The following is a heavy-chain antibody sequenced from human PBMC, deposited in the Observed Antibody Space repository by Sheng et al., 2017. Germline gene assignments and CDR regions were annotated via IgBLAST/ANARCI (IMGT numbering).Heavy chain of an antibody. CDR1: GFTFSSYA. J-gene: IGHJ4*02. CDR2: ISYDGSNK. V-gene: IGHV3-30*04. CDR3: AKAHSSGWYYFDY. Sequence: QVQLVESGGGVVQPGRSLRLSCAASGFTFSSYAMHWVRQAPGKGLEWVAVISYDGSNKYYADSVKGRFTISRDNSKNTLYLQMNSLITEDTAVYYCAKAHSSGWYYFDYWGQGTLVTVSS. D-gene: IGHD6-19*01.